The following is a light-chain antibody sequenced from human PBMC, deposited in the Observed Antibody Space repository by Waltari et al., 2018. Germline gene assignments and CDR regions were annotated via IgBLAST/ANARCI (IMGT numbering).Light chain of an antibody. Sequence: DIVMTQSPDSVALSLGERATINCGSSQSVDSSNHKTDIAWYQQKPGQPPKLLIYWASARESGVPDRFSGSGSGTEFTLTISTLQAEDVAVYYCQQYYKTPFTFGPGTKVEIK. CDR2: WAS. CDR1: QSVDSSNHKTD. CDR3: QQYYKTPFT. V-gene: IGKV4-1*01. J-gene: IGKJ3*01.